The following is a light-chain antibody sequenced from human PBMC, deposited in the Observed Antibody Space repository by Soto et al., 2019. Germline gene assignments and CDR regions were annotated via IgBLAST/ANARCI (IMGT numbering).Light chain of an antibody. V-gene: IGKV3-15*01. Sequence: EIVMTQSPATLSVSPGERATLSCRASQSVSSNLAWYQQKPGQAPRLLIYGASTRATGITGRFSGSGSWTEFTLTISSLQSEDFAVYYCQQYNNWPLTFGGGTKVEIK. CDR3: QQYNNWPLT. CDR1: QSVSSN. J-gene: IGKJ4*01. CDR2: GAS.